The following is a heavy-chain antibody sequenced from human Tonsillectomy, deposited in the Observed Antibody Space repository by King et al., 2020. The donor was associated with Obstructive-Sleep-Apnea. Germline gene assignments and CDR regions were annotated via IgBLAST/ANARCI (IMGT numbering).Heavy chain of an antibody. CDR1: GFTFSSYG. CDR2: ISYDGSNK. D-gene: IGHD3-3*01. CDR3: AKSVFGVVIIPRGFDI. V-gene: IGHV3-30*18. Sequence: VQLVQSGGGVVQPGRSLRLSCAASGFTFSSYGMHWVRQAPGKGLEWVAVISYDGSNKYYADSVKGRFTISRDNSKNTLYLQMNSLRAEDTAVYYCAKSVFGVVIIPRGFDIWGQGTMVTVSS. J-gene: IGHJ3*02.